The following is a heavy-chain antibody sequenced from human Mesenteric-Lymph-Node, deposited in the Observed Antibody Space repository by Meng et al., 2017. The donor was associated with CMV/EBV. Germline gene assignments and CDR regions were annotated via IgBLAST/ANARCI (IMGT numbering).Heavy chain of an antibody. CDR3: ARASVVVVATS. J-gene: IGHJ5*02. Sequence: ESLKISCTVSGGSMRSYYWSWIRQPPGKGLEWIGYIYYSGSTNYNTSLKTRVTISVDTSKNQFSLKLSSVTAADTAVYYCARASVVVVATSWGQGTLVTVSS. V-gene: IGHV4-59*01. CDR2: IYYSGST. D-gene: IGHD2-15*01. CDR1: GGSMRSYY.